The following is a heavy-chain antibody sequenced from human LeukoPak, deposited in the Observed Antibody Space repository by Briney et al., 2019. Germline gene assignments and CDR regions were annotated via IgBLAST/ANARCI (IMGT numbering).Heavy chain of an antibody. J-gene: IGHJ4*02. D-gene: IGHD1-26*01. CDR2: INPNSGGT. Sequence: ASVKVSCKASGYTFTSYFMHWVRQAPGQGGEWMGWINPNSGGTNYAQKFPASVTLTRHTSISTSYMELTSLRSDDTAVYYCARRWGVSYQLASWGQGTLATVS. CDR1: GYTFTSYF. CDR3: ARRWGVSYQLAS. V-gene: IGHV1-2*02.